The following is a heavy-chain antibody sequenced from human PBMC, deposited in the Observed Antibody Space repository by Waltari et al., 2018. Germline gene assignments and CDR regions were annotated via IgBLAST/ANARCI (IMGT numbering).Heavy chain of an antibody. V-gene: IGHV3-43*01. CDR3: AKGSSEYSRNDAFDI. CDR1: GFTLADYT. J-gene: IGHJ3*02. D-gene: IGHD6-6*01. Sequence: EVQLVESGGVVVQPGGSLRLSCAASGFTLADYTMHWVRQAPGKGLEWVSLIRWDGGSTYYADSVKGRFTISRDNSKNSLYLQMNSLRTEDTALYYCAKGSSEYSRNDAFDIWGQGTMVTVSS. CDR2: IRWDGGST.